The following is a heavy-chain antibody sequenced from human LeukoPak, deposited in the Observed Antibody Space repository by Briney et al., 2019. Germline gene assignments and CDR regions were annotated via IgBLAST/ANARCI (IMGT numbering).Heavy chain of an antibody. Sequence: GESLKISCKGSGYRFISYWIGWVRQMPGKGLEWMGIIYPGDSDTRYSPSFQGQVTISADKSISTAYLQWSSLKASDTAMYYCARKDYDFWSGSYAFDIWGQGTMVTVSS. J-gene: IGHJ3*02. CDR2: IYPGDSDT. CDR1: GYRFISYW. CDR3: ARKDYDFWSGSYAFDI. V-gene: IGHV5-51*01. D-gene: IGHD3-3*01.